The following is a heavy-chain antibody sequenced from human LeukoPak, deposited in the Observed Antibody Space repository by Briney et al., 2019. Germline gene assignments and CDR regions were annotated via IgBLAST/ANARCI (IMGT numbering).Heavy chain of an antibody. V-gene: IGHV3-21*01. CDR3: ARAELSDYYDSSGYYLWAFDI. Sequence: PGGSLRLSCAASGFTFSSYSMNWVRQAPGKGLEWVSSISSSSSYIYYADSVKGRFTISRDNAKNSLHLQMNSLRAEDTAVYYCARAELSDYYDSSGYYLWAFDIWGQGTMVTVSS. CDR2: ISSSSSYI. D-gene: IGHD3-22*01. J-gene: IGHJ3*02. CDR1: GFTFSSYS.